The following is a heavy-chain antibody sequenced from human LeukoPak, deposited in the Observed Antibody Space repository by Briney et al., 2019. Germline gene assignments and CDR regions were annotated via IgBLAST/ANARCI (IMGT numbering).Heavy chain of an antibody. CDR3: AKDGLVTGTFDH. CDR2: TWYDGRNK. V-gene: IGHV3-33*03. Sequence: GGSLRLSCAASGFSFTAYGIHWVRQAPGKGLEWVAVTWYDGRNKYYADSVKGRFTISRDMSKNMLYLQMNSLRAEDTAVYYCAKDGLVTGTFDHWGQGTLVTVSS. D-gene: IGHD1-7*01. J-gene: IGHJ4*02. CDR1: GFSFTAYG.